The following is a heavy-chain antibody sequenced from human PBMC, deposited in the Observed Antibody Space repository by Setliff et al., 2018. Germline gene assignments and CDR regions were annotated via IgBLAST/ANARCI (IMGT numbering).Heavy chain of an antibody. CDR2: INWNGGST. Sequence: GESLKISCAASGFTFDDYGMSWVRQAPGKGLEWVSGINWNGGSTGYADSVKGRFTISRDNAKNSLYLQMNSLRAEDTALYYCARSKGYNFWSGYPTPNWFDPWGQGTLVTVSS. V-gene: IGHV3-20*04. CDR1: GFTFDDYG. CDR3: ARSKGYNFWSGYPTPNWFDP. D-gene: IGHD3-3*01. J-gene: IGHJ5*02.